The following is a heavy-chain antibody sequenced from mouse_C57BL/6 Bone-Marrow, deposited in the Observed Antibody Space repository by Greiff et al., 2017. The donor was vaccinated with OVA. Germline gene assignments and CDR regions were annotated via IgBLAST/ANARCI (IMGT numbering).Heavy chain of an antibody. CDR1: GYTFTSYW. D-gene: IGHD2-3*01. Sequence: QVQLQQPGAELVKPGASVKMSCKASGYTFTSYWITWVKQRPGQGLEWIGDIYPGSGSTNYNEKFKSKATLTVDTSSSTAYMQLSSLTSEDSAVYYCARKGRGIYDGYFYAMDYWGQGTSVTVSS. CDR2: IYPGSGST. CDR3: ARKGRGIYDGYFYAMDY. V-gene: IGHV1-55*01. J-gene: IGHJ4*01.